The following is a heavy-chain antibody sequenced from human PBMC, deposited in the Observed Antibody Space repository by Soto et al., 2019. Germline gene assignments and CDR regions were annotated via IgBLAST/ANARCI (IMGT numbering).Heavy chain of an antibody. CDR2: VYNSGST. CDR1: GGCISSKY. V-gene: IGHV4-59*01. CDR3: ARYRREAVAGYTLDN. D-gene: IGHD6-13*01. Sequence: PSKTLTLTCTVSGGCISSKYWTWIRQPPGKGLEWIGYVYNSGSTNYNPSLKSRVTISEDTSKSQFSLKVNSMTAAETAVYYCARYRREAVAGYTLDNWGQGILVTASS. J-gene: IGHJ4*02.